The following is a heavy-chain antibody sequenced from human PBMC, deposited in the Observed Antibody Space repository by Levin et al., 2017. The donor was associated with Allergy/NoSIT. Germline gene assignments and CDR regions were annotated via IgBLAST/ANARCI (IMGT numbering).Heavy chain of an antibody. V-gene: IGHV1-2*02. J-gene: IGHJ6*02. CDR3: ARDLEPIRLGGMDV. CDR1: GYTFTGYY. Sequence: ASVKVSCKASGYTFTGYYMHWVRQAPGQGLEWMGWINPNSGGTNYAQKFQGRVTMTRDTSISTAYMELSRLRSDDTAVYYCARDLEPIRLGGMDVWGQGTTVTVSS. D-gene: IGHD1-14*01. CDR2: INPNSGGT.